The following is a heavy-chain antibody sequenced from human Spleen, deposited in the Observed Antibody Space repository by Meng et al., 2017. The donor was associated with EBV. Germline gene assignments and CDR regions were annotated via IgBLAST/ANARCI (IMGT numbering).Heavy chain of an antibody. Sequence: VQLQESVPGLGKPSENLSPPCTVSGGSVSSGDYYWSWIRQPPGKRLEWIVYIYYTGSTNYNPSLKSRVTISVDTSKNQFSLKLSSVTAADTAVFYCARALVARRYYFDSWGQGTLVTVAS. D-gene: IGHD5-12*01. V-gene: IGHV4-61*08. J-gene: IGHJ4*02. CDR1: GGSVSSGDYY. CDR3: ARALVARRYYFDS. CDR2: IYYTGST.